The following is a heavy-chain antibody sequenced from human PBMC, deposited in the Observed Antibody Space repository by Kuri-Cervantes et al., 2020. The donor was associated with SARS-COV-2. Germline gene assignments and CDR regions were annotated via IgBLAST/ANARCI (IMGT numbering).Heavy chain of an antibody. V-gene: IGHV4-39*07. J-gene: IGHJ3*02. D-gene: IGHD2-15*01. CDR2: VYYTGST. Sequence: SETLSLTCTVSGGSIRSTSYYWGWIRQSPGKGLDWIGSVYYTGSTDYNPSLKSRVTISVDTSKNQFSLKLSSVTAADTAVYYCAREGLGYCSGGSCYSDEQDAFDIWGQGTMVTVSS. CDR3: AREGLGYCSGGSCYSDEQDAFDI. CDR1: GGSIRSTSYY.